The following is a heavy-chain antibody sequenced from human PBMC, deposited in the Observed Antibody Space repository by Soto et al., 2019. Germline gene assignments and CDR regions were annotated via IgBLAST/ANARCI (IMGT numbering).Heavy chain of an antibody. D-gene: IGHD1-26*01. Sequence: QVQLQQWGAGLLKPSETLSLTCAVYGGSFSGYYWSWIRQPPGKGLEWIGEINHSGSTNYNPSLKSRVTISVDTSKNQFSLKLSSVTAADTAVYYCASLAFWVVGAMGGFDYWGQGTLVTVSS. CDR2: INHSGST. CDR3: ASLAFWVVGAMGGFDY. V-gene: IGHV4-34*01. CDR1: GGSFSGYY. J-gene: IGHJ4*02.